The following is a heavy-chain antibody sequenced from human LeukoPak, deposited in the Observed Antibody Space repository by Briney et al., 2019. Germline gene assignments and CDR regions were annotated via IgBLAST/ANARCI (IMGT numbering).Heavy chain of an antibody. V-gene: IGHV3-23*01. CDR1: GFTFSSYA. CDR3: AKGLRYCSGVTCYKDNY. Sequence: GGSLRLSCAASGFTFSSYAMSWVRQAPGKGLEWVSTISGSGGSTYYADSVKGRFTLSRDNSKNTLYLQMNSLRAEDTAVYYCAKGLRYCSGVTCYKDNYWGQGTLVTVSS. J-gene: IGHJ4*02. D-gene: IGHD2-15*01. CDR2: ISGSGGST.